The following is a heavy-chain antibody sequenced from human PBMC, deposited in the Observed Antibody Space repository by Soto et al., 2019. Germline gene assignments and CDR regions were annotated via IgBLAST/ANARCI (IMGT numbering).Heavy chain of an antibody. J-gene: IGHJ4*02. V-gene: IGHV3-48*03. CDR1: GFSFSSFE. CDR2: ISDSGSTM. CDR3: ARSTVTSD. Sequence: EVILVESGGGLARPGGSLRLSCATSGFSFSSFEMIWVRQAPGKGIEWISYISDSGSTMYYADSVKGRFTISRDNAKNSLYLQMSSLRVEDTALYYCARSTVTSDWGQGTQVTVAS. D-gene: IGHD4-17*01.